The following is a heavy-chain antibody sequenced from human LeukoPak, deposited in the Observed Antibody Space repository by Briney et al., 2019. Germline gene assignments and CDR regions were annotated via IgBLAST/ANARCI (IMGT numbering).Heavy chain of an antibody. V-gene: IGHV4-30-4*01. CDR3: ARDSPSDSTVTFGYDY. J-gene: IGHJ4*02. CDR1: GGSISSGDYY. CDR2: IYYSGST. Sequence: SQTLSLTCTVSGGSISSGDYYWSWIRQPPGKGLEWIGYIYYSGSTYYNPSLKSRVTISVDTSKNQFSLKLSSVTAADTAVYYCARDSPSDSTVTFGYDYWGQGTLVTVSS. D-gene: IGHD4-17*01.